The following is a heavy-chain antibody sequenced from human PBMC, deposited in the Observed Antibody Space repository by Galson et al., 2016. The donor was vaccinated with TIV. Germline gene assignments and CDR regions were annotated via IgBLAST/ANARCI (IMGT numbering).Heavy chain of an antibody. Sequence: SVKVSCKVSGYNFAMHAISWVRQAPGEGLEWMAWTRTYNGDTRHAEKVQGRVTTTTDTSTGTAYMELRSLRSDDTAVYYCARDRNSVSAVVLEDDAFDIWGQGTLVTVSS. CDR3: ARDRNSVSAVVLEDDAFDI. CDR2: TRTYNGDT. J-gene: IGHJ3*02. V-gene: IGHV1-18*01. CDR1: GYNFAMHA. D-gene: IGHD3-3*01.